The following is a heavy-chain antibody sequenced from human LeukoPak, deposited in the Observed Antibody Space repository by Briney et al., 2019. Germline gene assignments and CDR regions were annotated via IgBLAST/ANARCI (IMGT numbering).Heavy chain of an antibody. CDR1: GYTFTGYY. V-gene: IGHV1-2*02. Sequence: ASVKVSCKASGYTFTGYYIHWVRQAPGQGLEWMGWINPNSGGTNYAQKFQGRVTMTRDTSISTAYMELSRLRSDDTAVYYCARGPYGDDINWFDPWGQGTLVTVSS. CDR2: INPNSGGT. J-gene: IGHJ5*02. CDR3: ARGPYGDDINWFDP. D-gene: IGHD4-17*01.